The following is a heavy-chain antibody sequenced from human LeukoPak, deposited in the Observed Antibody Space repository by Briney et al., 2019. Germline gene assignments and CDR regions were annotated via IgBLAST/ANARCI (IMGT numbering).Heavy chain of an antibody. V-gene: IGHV4-59*01. CDR3: ARPSRRGRDGYNRLSAFDI. CDR2: IYYSGST. J-gene: IGHJ3*02. D-gene: IGHD5-24*01. Sequence: PSETLSLTCTVSGGSISSYYWSRIRQPPGKGLEWIGYIYYSGSTNYNPSLKSRVTISVDTSKNQFSLKLSSVTAADTAVYYCARPSRRGRDGYNRLSAFDIWGQGTMVTVSS. CDR1: GGSISSYY.